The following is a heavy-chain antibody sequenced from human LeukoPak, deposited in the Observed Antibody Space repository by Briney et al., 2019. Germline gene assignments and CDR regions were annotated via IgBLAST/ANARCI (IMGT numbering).Heavy chain of an antibody. D-gene: IGHD3-10*01. Sequence: SETLSLTCTVSGGSISSSSYYWGWVRQPAGKGLEWIGRIYTSGSTNYNPSLKSRVTISVDTSKNQFSLKLSSVTAADTAVYYCARAIPYRSGSFSWYYYYYMDVWGKGTTVTISS. CDR1: GGSISSSSYY. CDR3: ARAIPYRSGSFSWYYYYYMDV. V-gene: IGHV4-61*02. CDR2: IYTSGST. J-gene: IGHJ6*03.